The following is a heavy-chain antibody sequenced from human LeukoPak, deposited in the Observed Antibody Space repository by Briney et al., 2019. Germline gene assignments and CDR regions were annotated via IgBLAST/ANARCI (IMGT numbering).Heavy chain of an antibody. D-gene: IGHD3-9*01. CDR1: GYTFTTYG. Sequence: ASVKVSCKASGYTFTTYGISWVRQAPGQGLEWMGWISAYNGNTNYAQKLQGRVTMTTDTSTSTAYMELGSLRSDDTAVYYCTRDPSVDYDLLSHWFDPWGQGTLVTVSS. CDR2: ISAYNGNT. CDR3: TRDPSVDYDLLSHWFDP. V-gene: IGHV1-18*01. J-gene: IGHJ5*02.